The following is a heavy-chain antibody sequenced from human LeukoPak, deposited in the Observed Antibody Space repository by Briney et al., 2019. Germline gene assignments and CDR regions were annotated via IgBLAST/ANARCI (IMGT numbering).Heavy chain of an antibody. CDR3: AREVCSSINSCSNWFDP. V-gene: IGHV1-2*02. J-gene: IGHJ5*02. CDR2: INPNSGGT. CDR1: GYTFTGYY. Sequence: ASVKVSCKASGYTFTGYYMHWVRQAPGQGLEWMGWINPNSGGTNYAQKFQGRVTMTRDTSISTAYMELSSLRSEDTAVYYCAREVCSSINSCSNWFDPWGQGTLVTVSS. D-gene: IGHD2-2*01.